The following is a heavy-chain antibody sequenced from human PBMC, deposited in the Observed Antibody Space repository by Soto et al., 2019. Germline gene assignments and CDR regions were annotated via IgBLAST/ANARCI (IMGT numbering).Heavy chain of an antibody. CDR3: ARDGDYYDSSGYYIQGGY. J-gene: IGHJ4*02. V-gene: IGHV4-30-4*01. CDR1: GGSISSGDYY. Sequence: SETLSLTCTVSGGSISSGDYYWSWIRQPPGKGLEWIGYIYYSGSTYYNPSLKSRVTISVDTSKNQFSLKLSPVTAADTAVYYCARDGDYYDSSGYYIQGGYWGQGTLVIVSS. D-gene: IGHD3-22*01. CDR2: IYYSGST.